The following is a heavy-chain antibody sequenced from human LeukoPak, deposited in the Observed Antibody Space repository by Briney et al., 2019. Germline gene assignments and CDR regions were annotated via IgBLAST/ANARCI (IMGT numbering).Heavy chain of an antibody. CDR2: IYYSGST. D-gene: IGHD3-10*01. Sequence: PETLSLTCNVSGGSIGSYYWTWLRQPPGRGLEWIGYIYYSGSTNYSPSLESRVSISVDTSKNQFSLRLNSVTAADTAIYYCARGRARDGSYTWFDSWGQGELVTVPS. J-gene: IGHJ5*01. CDR3: ARGRARDGSYTWFDS. V-gene: IGHV4-59*01. CDR1: GGSIGSYY.